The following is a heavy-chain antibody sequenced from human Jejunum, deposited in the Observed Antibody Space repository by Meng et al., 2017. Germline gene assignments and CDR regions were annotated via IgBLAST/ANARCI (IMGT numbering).Heavy chain of an antibody. J-gene: IGHJ6*02. CDR3: AKDLGGATTVLYYYYGMDV. V-gene: IGHV3-23*01. Sequence: GESLKISCAASGFTFNNYAMSWVRQSPGRGLECVSAIIGSGGSTYYTDSVKGRFTISRDNSKNTLYLQMNSLGAEDTAVYYCAKDLGGATTVLYYYYGMDVWGRGTTVTVSS. CDR2: IIGSGGST. D-gene: IGHD4-17*01. CDR1: GFTFNNYA.